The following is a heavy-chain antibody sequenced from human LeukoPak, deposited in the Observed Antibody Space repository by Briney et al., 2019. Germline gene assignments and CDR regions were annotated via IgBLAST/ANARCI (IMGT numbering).Heavy chain of an antibody. CDR3: ARDTVRGRLPDY. V-gene: IGHV3-30-3*01. CDR2: ISYDGSNK. Sequence: GSLRLSCAASGFTFSSYAMHWVRQAPGKGLEWVAVISYDGSNKYYADSVKGRFTISRDNSKNTLYLQMNSLRAEDTAVYYCARDTVRGRLPDYWGQGTLVTVSS. J-gene: IGHJ4*02. D-gene: IGHD4-17*01. CDR1: GFTFSSYA.